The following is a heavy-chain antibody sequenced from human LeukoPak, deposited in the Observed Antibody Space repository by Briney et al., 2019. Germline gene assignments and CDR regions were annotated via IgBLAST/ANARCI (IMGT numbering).Heavy chain of an antibody. J-gene: IGHJ2*01. CDR3: ARYSTTWPYWYFDL. CDR2: IYYSGST. Sequence: SETLSLTCTVSGASISSYYWNWIRQPPGKGLEWIGYIYYSGSTNYNPSLKSRVTISVDKSKNQFSLEMTSVTAADTAVYYCARYSTTWPYWYFDLWGRGTLVTVSS. CDR1: GASISSYY. V-gene: IGHV4-59*12. D-gene: IGHD6-13*01.